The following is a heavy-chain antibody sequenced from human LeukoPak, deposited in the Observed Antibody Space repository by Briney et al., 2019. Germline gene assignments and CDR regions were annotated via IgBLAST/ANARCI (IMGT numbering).Heavy chain of an antibody. CDR1: GFTFSSYA. V-gene: IGHV3-23*01. J-gene: IGHJ4*02. CDR2: ISGSGGST. D-gene: IGHD5-12*01. CDR3: AKLGVATIRFRPFDY. Sequence: GGSLRLSCAASGFTFSSYAMHWVRQAPGKGLEWVSAISGSGGSTYYADSVKGRFTISRDNSKNTLYLQMNSLRAEDTAVYYCAKLGVATIRFRPFDYWGQGTLVTVSS.